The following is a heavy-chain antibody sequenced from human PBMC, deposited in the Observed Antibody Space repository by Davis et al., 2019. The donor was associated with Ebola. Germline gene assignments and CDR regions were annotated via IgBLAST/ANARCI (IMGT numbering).Heavy chain of an antibody. CDR3: VTDPSYQMLYPWRTFDWIDP. J-gene: IGHJ5*02. Sequence: SWVRQAPGKGLEWVGHIKKKTDSGTRHYAAPVKARFFISRDDSKNTLYLQMNSLQTDDTAVYYCVTDPSYQMLYPWRTFDWIDPWGQGTLVTVSS. V-gene: IGHV3-15*01. D-gene: IGHD3-16*01. CDR2: IKKKTDSGTR.